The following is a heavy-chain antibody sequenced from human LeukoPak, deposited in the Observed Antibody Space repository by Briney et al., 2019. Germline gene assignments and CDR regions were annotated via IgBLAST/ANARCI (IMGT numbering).Heavy chain of an antibody. Sequence: GGSLRLSCAASGFTFSTYEMNWVRQAPGKGLEWISYITNTGTTIYYADSMRGRFTVSRDNAKNSVYLQMNSLRAEDTAVYYCSRDGTKVRGIIITYIGMDVWGKGTTVIVSS. V-gene: IGHV3-48*03. CDR2: ITNTGTTI. CDR1: GFTFSTYE. D-gene: IGHD3-10*01. CDR3: SRDGTKVRGIIITYIGMDV. J-gene: IGHJ6*04.